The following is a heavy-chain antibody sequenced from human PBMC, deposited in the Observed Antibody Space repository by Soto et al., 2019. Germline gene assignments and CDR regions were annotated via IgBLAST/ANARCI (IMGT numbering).Heavy chain of an antibody. CDR1: GGSISSSSYY. Sequence: SETLSLTCTVSGGSISSSSYYWGWIRQPPGKGLEWIGSIYYSGSTYYNPSPKSRVTISVDTSENQFSLKLSSVTAADTAVYYCARFPAALRYFDSPSTPRGESRGYYGMDVWGQGTTVTVSS. CDR2: IYYSGST. J-gene: IGHJ6*02. D-gene: IGHD3-9*01. CDR3: ARFPAALRYFDSPSTPRGESRGYYGMDV. V-gene: IGHV4-39*01.